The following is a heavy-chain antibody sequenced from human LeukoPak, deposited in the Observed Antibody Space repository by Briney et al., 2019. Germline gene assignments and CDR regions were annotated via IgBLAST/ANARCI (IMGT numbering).Heavy chain of an antibody. CDR2: ISAYNGNT. J-gene: IGHJ5*02. D-gene: IGHD3-16*01. CDR3: ARDRSNVWGNSNWFDP. V-gene: IGHV1-18*03. CDR1: GYTFTSYG. Sequence: ASVKVSCKASGYTFTSYGISWVRQAPGQGLEWMGWISAYNGNTNYAQKLQGRVTMTTDTSTSTAYMELRSLRSDDMAVYYCARDRSNVWGNSNWFDPWGQGTLVTVSS.